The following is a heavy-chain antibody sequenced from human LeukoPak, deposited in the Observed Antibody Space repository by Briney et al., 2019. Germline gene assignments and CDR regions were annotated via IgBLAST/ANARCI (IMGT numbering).Heavy chain of an antibody. Sequence: ASVKVSCKASGYSFSSFGITWVRQAPGQGLEWMGWISAYTGNAEYAQKSRGRVTLTTDTSTNTAYMELGSLMSDDTAVYYCARYRLSDSPINWFDPWGQGTLVTVSS. J-gene: IGHJ5*02. D-gene: IGHD3-22*01. V-gene: IGHV1-18*01. CDR1: GYSFSSFG. CDR3: ARYRLSDSPINWFDP. CDR2: ISAYTGNA.